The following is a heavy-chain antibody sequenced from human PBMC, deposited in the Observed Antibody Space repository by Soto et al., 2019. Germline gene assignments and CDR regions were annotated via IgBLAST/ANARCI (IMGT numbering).Heavy chain of an antibody. D-gene: IGHD3-3*01. CDR2: INAGNGNT. V-gene: IGHV1-3*01. J-gene: IGHJ4*02. Sequence: ASVKVSCKASGYTFTSYAMHWVRQAPGQRLEWMGWINAGNGNTKYSQKFQGRVTITRDTSASTAYMELSSLRSEGTAVYYCARDRITIFGVVQSPLDYWGQGTLVTVSS. CDR3: ARDRITIFGVVQSPLDY. CDR1: GYTFTSYA.